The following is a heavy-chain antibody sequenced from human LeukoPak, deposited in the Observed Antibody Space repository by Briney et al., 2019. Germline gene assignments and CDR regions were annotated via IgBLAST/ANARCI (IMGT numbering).Heavy chain of an antibody. D-gene: IGHD5-12*01. CDR3: ARDRRGYSGYDPFDY. J-gene: IGHJ4*02. Sequence: SETLSLTCTVYGGSISSSSYYWSWIRQPPGKGLEWIGYIYYSGSTNYNPSLKSRVTISVDTSKNQFSLKLSSVTAADTAVYYCARDRRGYSGYDPFDYWGQGTLVTVSS. CDR2: IYYSGST. V-gene: IGHV4-61*01. CDR1: GGSISSSSYY.